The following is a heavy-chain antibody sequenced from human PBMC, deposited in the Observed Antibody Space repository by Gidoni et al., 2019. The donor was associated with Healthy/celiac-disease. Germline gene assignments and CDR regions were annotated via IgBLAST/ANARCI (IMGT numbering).Heavy chain of an antibody. CDR3: ARGGDCSSTSCYNHAFDI. J-gene: IGHJ3*02. CDR1: RGSFSSYA. CDR2: IFPIFGTA. Sequence: QVQLVQSGAVVKKPGSSVKVSRKASRGSFSSYAISWVRQAPGQGLEWMGGIFPIFGTANYAQKFQGRVTMTADKSTSTAYMELSSLRSEDTAVYYCARGGDCSSTSCYNHAFDIWGQGTMVTVSS. D-gene: IGHD2-2*02. V-gene: IGHV1-69*06.